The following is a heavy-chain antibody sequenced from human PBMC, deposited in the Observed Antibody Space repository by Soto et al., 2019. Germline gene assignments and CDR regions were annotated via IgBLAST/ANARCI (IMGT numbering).Heavy chain of an antibody. D-gene: IGHD2-15*01. J-gene: IGHJ6*02. CDR3: AREAKYCSGGSCYSYYYGMDV. CDR2: IYYIGRT. Sequence: SETLSLTCIVSGGSINSYYWSWSRQTPGKGLEWIGYIYYIGRTNYNPSLKSRVSFSVDTSKNQFSLKTSSVTAADTAVYYCAREAKYCSGGSCYSYYYGMDVWGQGTTVTVSS. V-gene: IGHV4-59*01. CDR1: GGSINSYY.